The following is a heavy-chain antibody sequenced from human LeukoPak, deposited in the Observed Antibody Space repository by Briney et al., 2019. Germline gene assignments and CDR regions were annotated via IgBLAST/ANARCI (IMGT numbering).Heavy chain of an antibody. V-gene: IGHV3-74*01. CDR1: GFTFSRYW. CDR3: VREMGGYPFDH. J-gene: IGHJ4*02. Sequence: GGSLRLSCAASGFTFSRYWMHWVRQAPGKGLVWVSRINSDGSSTSYADSVKGRFTISRDNAKNSLYLQMNSLRAEDTAIYYCVREMGGYPFDHWGQGTLVTVSS. D-gene: IGHD5-12*01. CDR2: INSDGSST.